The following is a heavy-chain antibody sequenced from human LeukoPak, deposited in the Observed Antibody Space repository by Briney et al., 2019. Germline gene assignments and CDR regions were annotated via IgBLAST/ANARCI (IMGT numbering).Heavy chain of an antibody. CDR3: AKLPSSWARGAFDI. D-gene: IGHD6-13*01. V-gene: IGHV3-21*04. CDR2: ISSSSSYI. CDR1: RFTFSSYS. J-gene: IGHJ3*02. Sequence: GGSLRLSCAASRFTFSSYSMNWVRQAPGKGLEWVSSISSSSSYIYYADSVKGRFTISRDNAKNSLYLQMNSLRAEDTAVYYCAKLPSSWARGAFDIWGQGTMVTVSS.